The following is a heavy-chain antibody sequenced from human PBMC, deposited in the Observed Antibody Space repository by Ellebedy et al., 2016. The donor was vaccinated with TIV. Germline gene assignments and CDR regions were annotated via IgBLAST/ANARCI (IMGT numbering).Heavy chain of an antibody. D-gene: IGHD6-19*01. CDR1: GYSFTSYW. CDR3: AFTVAGTGDWYFDL. Sequence: GESLKISCKGSGYSFTSYWIGWVRQMPGKGLEWMGRIDPSDSYTNYSPSFQGHVTISADKSISTAYLQWSSLKASDTAMYYCAFTVAGTGDWYFDLWGRGTLVTVSS. J-gene: IGHJ2*01. V-gene: IGHV5-10-1*01. CDR2: IDPSDSYT.